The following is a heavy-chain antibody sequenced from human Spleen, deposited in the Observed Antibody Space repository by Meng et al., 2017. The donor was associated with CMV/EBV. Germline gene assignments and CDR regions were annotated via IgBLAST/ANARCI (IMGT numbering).Heavy chain of an antibody. D-gene: IGHD6-13*01. CDR3: ARDFSYSSRWFRAFDI. CDR2: ISDDGSNK. J-gene: IGHJ3*02. Sequence: GESLKISCAASGITFSTNAMHWVRQAPGKGLQWVAVISDDGSNKNYADSVKGRFTLSRDNSKKTVYLQMNSLRAEDTAVYYCARDFSYSSRWFRAFDIWGQGTMVTVSS. V-gene: IGHV3-30*04. CDR1: GITFSTNA.